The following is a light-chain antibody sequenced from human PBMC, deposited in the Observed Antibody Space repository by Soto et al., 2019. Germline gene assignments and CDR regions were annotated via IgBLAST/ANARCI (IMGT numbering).Light chain of an antibody. V-gene: IGKV3-11*01. J-gene: IGKJ2*01. CDR1: QSVRGY. CDR2: DAS. Sequence: EIVLTQSPATLSWSPGESATLSCRASQSVRGYVYLYQQKPGQSPRLLIHDASNRATGRPARFGGSGSGTYFTLTISSLEPEDFAVYYCQQRDGQPQYTFDQGNMLQI. CDR3: QQRDGQPQYT.